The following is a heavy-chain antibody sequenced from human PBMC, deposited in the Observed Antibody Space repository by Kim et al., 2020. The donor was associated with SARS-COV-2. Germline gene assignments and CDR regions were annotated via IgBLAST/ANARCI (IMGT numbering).Heavy chain of an antibody. CDR2: IIPIFGTA. D-gene: IGHD3-22*01. Sequence: SVKDSCKASGGTFSSYAISWVRQAPGQGLEWMGGIIPIFGTANYAQKFQGRVTITADESTSTAYMELSSLRSEDTAVYYCARERYYYDSSGYRYFQHWGQGTLVTVSS. CDR1: GGTFSSYA. V-gene: IGHV1-69*13. CDR3: ARERYYYDSSGYRYFQH. J-gene: IGHJ1*01.